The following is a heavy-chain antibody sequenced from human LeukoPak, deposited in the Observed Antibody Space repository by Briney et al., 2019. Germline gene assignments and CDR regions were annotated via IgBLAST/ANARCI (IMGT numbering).Heavy chain of an antibody. CDR2: ISGTGGNT. D-gene: IGHD3-22*01. V-gene: IGHV3-23*01. Sequence: GGSLRLSCAASGFTFSNFAMSWVRQAPGKGLEWVSAISGTGGNTFYTDSVTGRFTISRDNSKNTLYVQMNSLRAEDTAVYCCAKTGGYYDTSDLYRPDVFDIWGQGAVGTASS. J-gene: IGHJ3*02. CDR1: GFTFSNFA. CDR3: AKTGGYYDTSDLYRPDVFDI.